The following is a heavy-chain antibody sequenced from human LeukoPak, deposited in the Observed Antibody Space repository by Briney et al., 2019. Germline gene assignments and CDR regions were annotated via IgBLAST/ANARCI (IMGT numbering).Heavy chain of an antibody. Sequence: ASVKVSCKAPGYTFTSYGISWVRQAPGQGLEWMGRISAYNGNTDYAQKLQGRVTMTTDTSTSTAYMELRSLRSDDTAVYYCAREDSGYSYGYDYWGQGTLVTVSS. J-gene: IGHJ4*02. D-gene: IGHD5-18*01. CDR1: GYTFTSYG. CDR3: AREDSGYSYGYDY. CDR2: ISAYNGNT. V-gene: IGHV1-18*01.